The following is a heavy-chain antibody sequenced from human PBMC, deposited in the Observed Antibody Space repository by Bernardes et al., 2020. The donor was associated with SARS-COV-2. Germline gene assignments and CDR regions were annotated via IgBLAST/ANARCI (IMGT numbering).Heavy chain of an antibody. CDR1: GGSISSYY. CDR3: ARRPGIAVAGTGVTFDI. V-gene: IGHV4-59*08. Sequence: TLSLTCTVSGGSISSYYWSWIRQPPGKGLEWIGYIHYSRSTNYNPSLKSRVTISVDTSKNQFSLKLSSVTAADTAVYYCARRPGIAVAGTGVTFDIWGQGTMVTVSS. CDR2: IHYSRST. D-gene: IGHD6-19*01. J-gene: IGHJ3*02.